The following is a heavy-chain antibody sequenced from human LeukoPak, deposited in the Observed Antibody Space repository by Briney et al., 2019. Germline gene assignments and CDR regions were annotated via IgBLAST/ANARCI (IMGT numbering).Heavy chain of an antibody. V-gene: IGHV1-2*02. CDR1: GYTFTGYY. CDR2: IDPNSGGT. D-gene: IGHD6-6*01. Sequence: GASVKVSCKASGYTFTGYYMHWVRQAPGQGREWMGWIDPNSGGTNYAQKFQGRVTMTRDTSISTAYMELSRLRSDDTAVYYCARDYEYSSSRYYYYYYMDVWGKGTTVTVSS. CDR3: ARDYEYSSSRYYYYYYMDV. J-gene: IGHJ6*03.